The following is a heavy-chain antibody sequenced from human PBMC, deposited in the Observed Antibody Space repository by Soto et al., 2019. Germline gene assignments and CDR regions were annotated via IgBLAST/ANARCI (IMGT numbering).Heavy chain of an antibody. V-gene: IGHV1-69*13. CDR2: IIPIFGTA. D-gene: IGHD3-10*01. CDR1: GGTFSSYA. Sequence: GASVKVSCKASGGTFSSYAISWVRQAPGQGLEWMGGIIPIFGTANYAQKFQGRVTITADESTSTAYMELSSLRSEDTAVYYCARAGTLVRGDNEYYGMDVWGQGPTVTVSS. J-gene: IGHJ6*02. CDR3: ARAGTLVRGDNEYYGMDV.